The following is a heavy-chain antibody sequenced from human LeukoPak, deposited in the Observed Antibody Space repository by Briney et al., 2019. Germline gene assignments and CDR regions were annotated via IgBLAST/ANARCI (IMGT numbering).Heavy chain of an antibody. J-gene: IGHJ4*02. Sequence: SKTLSLTCAVSGYSISSGYYWGWIRQPPGKGLEWIGNIYHSGSAYYNPSLQSRVTISVDTSTNQFSLKLSSVTAADTAVYYCARYSGSYLLYWGQGTLVTVSS. V-gene: IGHV4-38-2*01. CDR2: IYHSGSA. CDR1: GYSISSGYY. CDR3: ARYSGSYLLY. D-gene: IGHD1-26*01.